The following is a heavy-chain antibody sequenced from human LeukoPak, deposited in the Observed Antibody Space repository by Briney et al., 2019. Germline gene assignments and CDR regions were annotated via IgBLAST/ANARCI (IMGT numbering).Heavy chain of an antibody. J-gene: IGHJ4*02. CDR3: AGRPYYYGSGSSDY. CDR1: GFTFTNYA. Sequence: GGSLRLSCAASGFTFTNYAMSWVRQAPGKGLEWVSSISSSSSYIYYADSVKGRFTISRDNAKNSLYLQMNSLRAEDTAVYYCAGRPYYYGSGSSDYWGQGTLVTVSS. V-gene: IGHV3-21*01. D-gene: IGHD3-10*01. CDR2: ISSSSSYI.